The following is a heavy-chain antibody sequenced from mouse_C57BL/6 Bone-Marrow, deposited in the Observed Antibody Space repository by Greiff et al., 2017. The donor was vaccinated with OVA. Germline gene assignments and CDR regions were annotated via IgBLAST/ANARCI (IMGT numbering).Heavy chain of an antibody. CDR3: TTGWLGYYVDY. D-gene: IGHD1-1*02. J-gene: IGHJ2*01. CDR1: GFNITDYY. Sequence: VQLQQSGAELVRPGASVKLSCTASGFNITDYYMHWVKQRPEQGLEWIGRIDPEDGDPEYAPKFQGKATMNVDTASNNAYLQLSSRTSYDTAVDYCTTGWLGYYVDYWGQGTTLTVSS. V-gene: IGHV14-1*01. CDR2: IDPEDGDP.